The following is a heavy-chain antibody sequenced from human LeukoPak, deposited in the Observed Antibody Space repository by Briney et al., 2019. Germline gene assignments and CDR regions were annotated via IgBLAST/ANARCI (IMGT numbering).Heavy chain of an antibody. CDR3: AKDRDSSGYYVGTADY. CDR1: GFTFNSYA. J-gene: IGHJ4*02. D-gene: IGHD3-22*01. Sequence: GGSLRLSCAASGFTFNSYAMSWVRQAPGKGLEWVSTISGSGGSTYYADSVKGRFTISRDNSKNTLYLQMNSLRAEDTAVYYCAKDRDSSGYYVGTADYWGQGTLVTVSS. CDR2: ISGSGGST. V-gene: IGHV3-23*01.